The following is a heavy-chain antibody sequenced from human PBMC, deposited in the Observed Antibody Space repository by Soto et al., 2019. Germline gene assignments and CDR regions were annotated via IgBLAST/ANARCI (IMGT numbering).Heavy chain of an antibody. J-gene: IGHJ6*02. CDR2: ISAYNGNT. D-gene: IGHD6-13*01. CDR3: ARDNGSWYPYCYGMDV. CDR1: GYTFTSYG. V-gene: IGHV1-18*04. Sequence: ASVKVSCKASGYTFTSYGISWVRQAPGQGLEWMGWISAYNGNTNYAQKLQGRVTMTTDTSTSTAYMELRSLRSDDTAVYYCARDNGSWYPYCYGMDVWGQGTTVTVSS.